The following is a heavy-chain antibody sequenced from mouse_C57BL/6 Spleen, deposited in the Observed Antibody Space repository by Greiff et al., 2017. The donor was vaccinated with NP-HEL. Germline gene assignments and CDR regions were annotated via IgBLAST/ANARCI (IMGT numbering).Heavy chain of an antibody. D-gene: IGHD2-4*01. CDR3: ARGYYYDSAMDY. J-gene: IGHJ4*01. CDR1: GFTFSSYA. V-gene: IGHV5-4*01. CDR2: ISDGGSYT. Sequence: EVQLVESGGGLVKPGGSLKLSCAASGFTFSSYAMSWVRQTPEKRLEWVATISDGGSYTYYPDNVKGRFTISRDNAKNNLYLQMSHLKSEDTAMYYCARGYYYDSAMDYWGQGTSVTVSS.